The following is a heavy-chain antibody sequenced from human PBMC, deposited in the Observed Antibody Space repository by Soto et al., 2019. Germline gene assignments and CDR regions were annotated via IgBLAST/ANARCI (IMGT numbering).Heavy chain of an antibody. V-gene: IGHV4-34*01. J-gene: IGHJ4*02. Sequence: TLSLTCAVYGGSFSGYYWSWIRQPPGKGLEWIGEINHSGSTNYNPSLKSRVTISVDTSKNQFSLKLSSVTAADTAVYYCAIGSGVVRATYYFDYWGQGTLVTVSS. CDR1: GGSFSGYY. CDR3: AIGSGVVRATYYFDY. CDR2: INHSGST. D-gene: IGHD2-2*01.